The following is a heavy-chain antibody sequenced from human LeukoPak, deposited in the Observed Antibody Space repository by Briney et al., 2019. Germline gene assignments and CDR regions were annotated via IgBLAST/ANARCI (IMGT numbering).Heavy chain of an antibody. Sequence: GGSLRLSCAASGFTISDYSMNWVRQAPGKGLEWVSYIDGSGDTIYYADSVKGRFTISRDNAKNSLDLQINSLRDEDTAVYYWTRDLHYCTNGVWHRGYYYYMDVWGKGTTVTVSS. CDR3: TRDLHYCTNGVWHRGYYYYMDV. CDR2: IDGSGDTI. V-gene: IGHV3-48*02. D-gene: IGHD2-8*01. CDR1: GFTISDYS. J-gene: IGHJ6*03.